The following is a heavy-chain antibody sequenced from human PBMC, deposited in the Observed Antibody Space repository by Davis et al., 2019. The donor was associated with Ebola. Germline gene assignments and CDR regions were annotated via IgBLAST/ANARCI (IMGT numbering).Heavy chain of an antibody. J-gene: IGHJ5*02. D-gene: IGHD2-15*01. Sequence: SETLSLTCAVYGGSFSGHYWRWIRQPPGKGLEWVGEINHTGSTNYNPSLKSRVTITVDTSKNQFSLKLSSVTAADTAVYYCAREIGYCSGGSCYSGWFDPWGQGTLVTVSS. CDR2: INHTGST. CDR1: GGSFSGHY. CDR3: AREIGYCSGGSCYSGWFDP. V-gene: IGHV4-34*01.